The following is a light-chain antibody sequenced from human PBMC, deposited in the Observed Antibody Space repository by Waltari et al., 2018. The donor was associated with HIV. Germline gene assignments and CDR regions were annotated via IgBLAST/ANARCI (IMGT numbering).Light chain of an antibody. J-gene: IGKJ4*01. CDR1: RTILFPFNSKNY. Sequence: DIVMTQSPDSLALSLGERATINCKSRRTILFPFNSKNYLAWYQQKPGQSPKLLISWASTREAGVPDRFSGGGSGTNFTLTISSLQTEDVAVYYCQQYFSSPLTFGGGTRVEIK. V-gene: IGKV4-1*01. CDR3: QQYFSSPLT. CDR2: WAS.